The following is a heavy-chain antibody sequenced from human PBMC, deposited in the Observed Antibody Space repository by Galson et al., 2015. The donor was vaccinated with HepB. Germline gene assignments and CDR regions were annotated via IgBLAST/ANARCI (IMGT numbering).Heavy chain of an antibody. CDR3: AKMYSSSWYYFDY. D-gene: IGHD6-13*01. V-gene: IGHV3-23*01. J-gene: IGHJ4*02. Sequence: SLRLSCAASGFTFSSYAMSWVRQAPGKGLEWVSAISGSGGSTYYADSVKGRFTISRDNSKNTLYLQMNSLRAEDTAVYYCAKMYSSSWYYFDYWGQGTLVTVSS. CDR2: ISGSGGST. CDR1: GFTFSSYA.